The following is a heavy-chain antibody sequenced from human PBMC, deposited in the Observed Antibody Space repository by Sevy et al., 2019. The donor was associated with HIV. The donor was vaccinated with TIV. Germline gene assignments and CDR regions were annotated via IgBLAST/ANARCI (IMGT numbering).Heavy chain of an antibody. CDR1: GFTFSSYG. Sequence: GGSLRLSCSASGFTFSSYGMHWVRQAPGKGLELVSAIKSNGASTYYADSVKGRFTISRDNSKNTLYLQMSSLRVEDTAEYSGVRLVVISIDYYNGMDVWGQGTTVTVSS. CDR2: IKSNGAST. V-gene: IGHV3-64D*06. J-gene: IGHJ6*02. D-gene: IGHD2-21*01. CDR3: VRLVVISIDYYNGMDV.